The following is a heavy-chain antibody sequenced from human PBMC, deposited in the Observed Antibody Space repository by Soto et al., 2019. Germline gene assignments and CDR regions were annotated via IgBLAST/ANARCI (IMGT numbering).Heavy chain of an antibody. CDR1: GFTFSSYW. Sequence: GGSLRLSCAASGFTFSSYWMSWVRQAPGKGLEWVANIKQDGSEKYYVDSVKGRFTISRDNAKNSLYLQMNSLRAEDTAVYYCARVAFDWFRWLLDPYYFDYWGQGTLVTVSS. CDR3: ARVAFDWFRWLLDPYYFDY. D-gene: IGHD3-9*01. V-gene: IGHV3-7*01. J-gene: IGHJ4*02. CDR2: IKQDGSEK.